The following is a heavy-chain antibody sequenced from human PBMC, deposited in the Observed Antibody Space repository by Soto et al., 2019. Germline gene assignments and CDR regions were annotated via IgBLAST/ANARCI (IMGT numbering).Heavy chain of an antibody. CDR1: GFTFNRYS. D-gene: IGHD3-22*01. Sequence: GGSLRLSCAASGFTFNRYSMNWVRQAPGKGLEWVSSVTSSSSSMLYADSVKGRFTISRDGAKDSLFLQMNSLRADDTAVYYCAREADFASSGYVLDYWGQGTLVTVSS. CDR2: VTSSSSSM. V-gene: IGHV3-21*01. J-gene: IGHJ4*02. CDR3: AREADFASSGYVLDY.